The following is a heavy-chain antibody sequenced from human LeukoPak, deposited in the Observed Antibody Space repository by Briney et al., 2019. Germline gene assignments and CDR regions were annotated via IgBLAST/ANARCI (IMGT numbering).Heavy chain of an antibody. Sequence: GESLQRSCKGSGYSFTTYWIGWVRQLPGKGLEWMGIIYPGDSDTRYSPSFQGQVTTSADKTISTAYLQWSSLKASDTAIYYFARRGGIAAAGTIRFDPWGQGTLVIVSS. CDR1: GYSFTTYW. V-gene: IGHV5-51*01. J-gene: IGHJ5*02. CDR3: ARRGGIAAAGTIRFDP. CDR2: IYPGDSDT. D-gene: IGHD6-13*01.